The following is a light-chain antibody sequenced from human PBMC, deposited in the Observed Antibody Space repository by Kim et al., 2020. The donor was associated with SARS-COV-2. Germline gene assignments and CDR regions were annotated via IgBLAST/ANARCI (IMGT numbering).Light chain of an antibody. CDR2: DVS. J-gene: IGLJ3*02. CDR1: TSDVGGYKY. V-gene: IGLV2-14*03. Sequence: QSAVTQTASVSGSPGQSITISCTGTTSDVGGYKYVSWYQQHPGKAPKLLIHDVSNRPSGVSYRFSASKSGNTASLTISGLQSEDEADYYCTSYTRSSTWVFGGGTQLTVL. CDR3: TSYTRSSTWV.